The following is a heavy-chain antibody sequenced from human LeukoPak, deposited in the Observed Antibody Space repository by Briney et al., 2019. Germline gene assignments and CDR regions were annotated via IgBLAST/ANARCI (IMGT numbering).Heavy chain of an antibody. Sequence: SQTLSLTCAVSGGSISSGGYSWSWIRQPPGKGLEWIGCIYHSGSTYYNPSLKSRVTISVDRSKNQFSLKLSSVTAADTAVYYCARSLGYSYGFGYWGQGTLVTVSS. D-gene: IGHD5-18*01. J-gene: IGHJ4*02. CDR1: GGSISSGGYS. V-gene: IGHV4-30-2*01. CDR3: ARSLGYSYGFGY. CDR2: IYHSGST.